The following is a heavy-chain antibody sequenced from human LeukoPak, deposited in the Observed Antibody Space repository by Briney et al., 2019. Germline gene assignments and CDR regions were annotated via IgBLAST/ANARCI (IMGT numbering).Heavy chain of an antibody. D-gene: IGHD2-8*01. Sequence: SQTLSLTCTVSGGSISSGGYYWSWIRQPPGKGLEWIGYIYHSGSTYYNPSLKSRVTISVDRSKNQFSLKLSSVTAADTAVYYCARVSLYCTNGVCYKGHLDYWGQGTLVTVSS. CDR2: IYHSGST. J-gene: IGHJ4*02. CDR1: GGSISSGGYY. V-gene: IGHV4-30-2*01. CDR3: ARVSLYCTNGVCYKGHLDY.